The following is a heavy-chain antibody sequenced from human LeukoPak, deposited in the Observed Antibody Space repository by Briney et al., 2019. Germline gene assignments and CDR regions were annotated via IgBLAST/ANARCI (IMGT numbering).Heavy chain of an antibody. Sequence: PGGSLRLSCAASGFSFSNYDMHWVRQAPGKGLEWVTFIRYDGSNTYYADSVKGRFTISRDNSKNTLYLQMNSLRAEDTAVYYCAKWGCSGGSCYPFDYWGQGTLVTVSS. D-gene: IGHD2-15*01. CDR1: GFSFSNYD. CDR3: AKWGCSGGSCYPFDY. J-gene: IGHJ4*02. V-gene: IGHV3-30*02. CDR2: IRYDGSNT.